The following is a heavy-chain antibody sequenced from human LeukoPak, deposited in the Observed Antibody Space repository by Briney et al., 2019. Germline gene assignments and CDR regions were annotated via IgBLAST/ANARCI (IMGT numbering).Heavy chain of an antibody. CDR1: GFTFSNYW. D-gene: IGHD5-18*01. V-gene: IGHV3-7*01. CDR3: ARERRIGGYSYGSDYYYYYMDV. Sequence: PGGSLRLSCVASGFTFSNYWMSWVRPAPGKGLEWVANIKQDGSEKYYVDSVKGRFTISRDNAKNSLYLQMNSLRAEDTAVYYCARERRIGGYSYGSDYYYYYMDVWGKGTTVTVSS. CDR2: IKQDGSEK. J-gene: IGHJ6*03.